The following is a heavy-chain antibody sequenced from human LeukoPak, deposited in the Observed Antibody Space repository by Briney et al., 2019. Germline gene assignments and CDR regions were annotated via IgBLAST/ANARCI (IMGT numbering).Heavy chain of an antibody. CDR2: IYYSGST. CDR3: ARSEYLFPRHRAFNWFDP. J-gene: IGHJ5*02. D-gene: IGHD2/OR15-2a*01. Sequence: SETLSLTCTVSGGSISSGGYYWSWIRQHPGKGLEWIGCIYYSGSTYYNPSLKSRVTISVDTSKNQFSLKLSSVTAADTAMYYCARSEYLFPRHRAFNWFDPWGQGTLVTVSS. CDR1: GGSISSGGYY. V-gene: IGHV4-31*03.